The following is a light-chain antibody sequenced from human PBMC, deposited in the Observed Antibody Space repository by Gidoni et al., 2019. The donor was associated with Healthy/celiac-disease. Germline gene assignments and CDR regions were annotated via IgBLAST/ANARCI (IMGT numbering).Light chain of an antibody. V-gene: IGKV3-15*01. CDR1: QSVSSN. J-gene: IGKJ1*01. CDR3: QQYNNWPRGT. Sequence: IVMTQSPATLSVSPGERATLSCRASQSVSSNLAWYQQKPGQAPRLRIDGASTRATGIPARCSGSESGTEFTLTISSLQSEDFAVYYCQQYNNWPRGTFGQGTKVEIK. CDR2: GAS.